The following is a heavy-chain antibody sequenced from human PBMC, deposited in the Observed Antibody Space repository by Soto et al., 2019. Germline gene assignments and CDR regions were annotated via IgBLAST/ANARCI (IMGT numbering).Heavy chain of an antibody. J-gene: IGHJ4*02. CDR1: GGSISSYY. CDR2: IHHSGST. Sequence: SETLSLTCTVSGGSISSYYWSWIRQHPGKGLEWIGLIHHSGSTYYNPSLKSPITMSVDTSKNQFSLKVTSVTAADTAVYYCARRVPMFNYFDYWGQGALVTVSS. CDR3: ARRVPMFNYFDY. V-gene: IGHV4-59*06. D-gene: IGHD3-10*02.